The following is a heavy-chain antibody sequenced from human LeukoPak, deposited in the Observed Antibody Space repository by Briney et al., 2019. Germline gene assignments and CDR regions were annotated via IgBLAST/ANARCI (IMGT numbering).Heavy chain of an antibody. CDR3: ARSYSSSPEFDF. CDR2: ISSSSTYI. Sequence: GESLRLSCAASGFSFSTYSVNWVRQAPGKGLEWVSSISSSSTYIYYAVSLKGRFTISRDNAKNSLFLQMDSLRAEDTAVYYCARSYSSSPEFDFWGQGTLVTVSA. CDR1: GFSFSTYS. J-gene: IGHJ4*02. V-gene: IGHV3-21*04. D-gene: IGHD6-6*01.